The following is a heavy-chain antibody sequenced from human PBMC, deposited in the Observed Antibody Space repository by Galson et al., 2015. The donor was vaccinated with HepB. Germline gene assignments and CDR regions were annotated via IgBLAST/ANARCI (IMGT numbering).Heavy chain of an antibody. J-gene: IGHJ1*01. CDR1: GFTNYW. CDR3: ARDKTSWYQYFPH. V-gene: IGHV3-74*01. D-gene: IGHD6-13*01. CDR2: INSDGSST. Sequence: SLRLSCAASGFTNYWMHWVRQAPGRGLVWVSRINSDGSSTSYADSVKGRFTISRDNAKNTLYLQMNSLRDEDTAVYYCARDKTSWYQYFPHWGQGTLVTVSS.